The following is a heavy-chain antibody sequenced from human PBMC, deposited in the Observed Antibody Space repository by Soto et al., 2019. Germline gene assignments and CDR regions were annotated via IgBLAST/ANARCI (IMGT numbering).Heavy chain of an antibody. CDR3: ARVHSQYYYYYGVDV. Sequence: QVQLVESGGGVVQPGRSLRLSCAASGFTFSSYGMHWVRQAPGKGLEWVAVIWYDGSNKYYADSVKGRFTISRDNSKNTLYLQMNSLRAEDTAVYYCARVHSQYYYYYGVDVWGQGTTVTVSS. J-gene: IGHJ6*02. CDR1: GFTFSSYG. D-gene: IGHD2-15*01. CDR2: IWYDGSNK. V-gene: IGHV3-33*01.